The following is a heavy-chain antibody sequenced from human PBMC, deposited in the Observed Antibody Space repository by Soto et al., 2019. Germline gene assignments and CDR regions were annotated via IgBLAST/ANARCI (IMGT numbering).Heavy chain of an antibody. CDR1: GDTFSSYS. CDR2: IIHIFGTA. J-gene: IGHJ3*02. Sequence: SVNGYCKAAGDTFSSYSISWVRQAPGQGLECMGGIIHIFGTANYAQKFQGRVTITADESTSTAYMELSSLRSEDTAVYYCARELTMYYYDSSGAFDIWGQGTMVTVSS. CDR3: ARELTMYYYDSSGAFDI. D-gene: IGHD3-22*01. V-gene: IGHV1-69*13.